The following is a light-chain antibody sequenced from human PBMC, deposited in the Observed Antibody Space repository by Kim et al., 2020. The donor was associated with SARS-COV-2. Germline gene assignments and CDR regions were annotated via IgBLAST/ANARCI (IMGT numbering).Light chain of an antibody. Sequence: SELTQPPSASGTPGQRVTISCSGSSSNIGSYYVYWYQQLPGTAPKLLIYSSYQRPSGVPDRFSGSKSGTSASLAISGLRSEDEADYYCAAWDDRLSGYVFGTGTKVTVL. V-gene: IGLV1-47*02. CDR1: SSNIGSYY. CDR2: SSY. CDR3: AAWDDRLSGYV. J-gene: IGLJ1*01.